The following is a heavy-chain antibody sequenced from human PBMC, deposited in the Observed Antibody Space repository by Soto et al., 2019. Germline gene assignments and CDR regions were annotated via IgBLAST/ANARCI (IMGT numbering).Heavy chain of an antibody. CDR2: MNTYTANT. CDR1: GYSFLNYG. CDR3: AKGGRQWLVTSDFNY. V-gene: IGHV1-18*01. J-gene: IGHJ4*02. D-gene: IGHD6-19*01. Sequence: GASVKVSCKTSGYSFLNYGIGWVRQAPGQGLEWMGWMNTYTANTDYAQNLQGRLIMTADISTSTAYMEMTSLRAEDTAVYYCAKGGRQWLVTSDFNYWGQGALVTVSS.